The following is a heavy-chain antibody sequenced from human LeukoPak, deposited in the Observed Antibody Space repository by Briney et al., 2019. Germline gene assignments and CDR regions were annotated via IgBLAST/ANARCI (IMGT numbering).Heavy chain of an antibody. J-gene: IGHJ4*02. V-gene: IGHV3-48*03. CDR3: ARLYGSGIFDY. Sequence: PGGSLRLSCAASGFTFSSYEVNWVRQAPGKGLEWVSYISSSGSNRYYADSVKGRFTISRDNAKNSLYLQMNSLRAEDTAFYYCARLYGSGIFDYWGQGTLVTVSS. CDR1: GFTFSSYE. D-gene: IGHD3-10*01. CDR2: ISSSGSNR.